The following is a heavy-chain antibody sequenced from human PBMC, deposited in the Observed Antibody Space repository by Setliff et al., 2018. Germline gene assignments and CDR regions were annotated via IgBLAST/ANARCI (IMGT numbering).Heavy chain of an antibody. CDR3: ARAQSWSGGPYYFDN. J-gene: IGHJ4*02. CDR2: MNPNSGNT. D-gene: IGHD3-3*01. V-gene: IGHV1-8*02. CDR1: GGTFSSYD. Sequence: ASVKVSCKASGGTFSSYDINWVRQATGQGLEWMGWMNPNSGNTGYAQKFQGRVTMTRNTSISTAYMDLSSLRFEDTAVYYCARAQSWSGGPYYFDNWGRGTLVTVSS.